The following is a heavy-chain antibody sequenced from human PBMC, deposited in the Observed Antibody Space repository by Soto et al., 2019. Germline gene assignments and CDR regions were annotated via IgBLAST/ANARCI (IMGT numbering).Heavy chain of an antibody. Sequence: GASVKVSWEAPCFTFTRTGIRSGLPAPGQGLEWMGTIYPGGVNIGYAQKFKGRVTMTKDTSTSTVYMELNSLTSEDTAVYYCARDQSWHDLVWWSDPWGQGTLVTVS. CDR3: ARDQSWHDLVWWSDP. CDR1: CFTFTRTG. J-gene: IGHJ5*02. D-gene: IGHD1-1*01. V-gene: IGHV1-46*03. CDR2: IYPGGVNI.